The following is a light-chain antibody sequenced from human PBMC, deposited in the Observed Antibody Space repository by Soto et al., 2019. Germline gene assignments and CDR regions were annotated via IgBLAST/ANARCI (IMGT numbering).Light chain of an antibody. CDR2: GAS. Sequence: EIVMTQSPATLSVSPGERATLSCRASRGVSNNLAGYQQKPGQAPRLLIYGASTRATGIPARFSGSGAGTKFTLTISGLQSEDFSVYYCQQYDDWPGTFGQGTKVDIK. V-gene: IGKV3-15*01. CDR3: QQYDDWPGT. J-gene: IGKJ1*01. CDR1: RGVSNN.